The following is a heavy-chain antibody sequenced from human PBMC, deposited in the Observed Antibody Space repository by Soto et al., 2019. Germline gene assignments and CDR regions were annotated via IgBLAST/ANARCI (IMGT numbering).Heavy chain of an antibody. CDR3: AKDSDYYDSSGYPLAY. J-gene: IGHJ4*02. V-gene: IGHV3-30*18. CDR1: GFTLSSYG. Sequence: GGSLRLSCAASGFTLSSYGMHWVRQAPGKGLEWVAVISYDGSNKYYADSVKGRFTISRDNSKNTLYLQMNSLRAEDTAVYYCAKDSDYYDSSGYPLAYWGQGTLVTVSS. CDR2: ISYDGSNK. D-gene: IGHD3-22*01.